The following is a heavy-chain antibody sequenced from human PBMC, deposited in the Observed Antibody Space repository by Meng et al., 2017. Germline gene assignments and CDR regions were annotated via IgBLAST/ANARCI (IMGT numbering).Heavy chain of an antibody. CDR1: GFTFNNYW. CDR2: ISGDGSIT. V-gene: IGHV3-74*01. CDR3: LDEAPRSDY. D-gene: IGHD1-1*01. Sequence: VHVVGAWGGLVQPGGSLGLSCAASGFTFNNYWMHWVRQVPGKGLVWVSRISGDGSITNYADSVKGRFTISRDNAKNTLYLQMNSLRPEDTAVYYCLDEAPRSDYWGQGSLVTVSS. J-gene: IGHJ4*02.